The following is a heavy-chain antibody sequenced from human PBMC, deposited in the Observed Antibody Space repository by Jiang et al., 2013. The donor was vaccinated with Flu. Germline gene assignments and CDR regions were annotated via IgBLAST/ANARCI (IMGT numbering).Heavy chain of an antibody. D-gene: IGHD6-19*01. CDR3: ARDRGWERPFSY. Sequence: QTLSLTCAISGDSVSSNSDAWNWIRQSPSRGLEWLGRAYYRSKWYNDYAVSVKSRITITPDTSKNQFSLQLNSVTPEDTAMYYCARDRGWERPFSYWGQGTLVTVSS. CDR2: AYYRSKWYN. V-gene: IGHV6-1*01. CDR1: GDSVSSNSDA. J-gene: IGHJ4*02.